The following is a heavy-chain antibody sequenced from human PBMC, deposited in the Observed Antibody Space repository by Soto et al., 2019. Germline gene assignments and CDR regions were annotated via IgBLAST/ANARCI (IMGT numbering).Heavy chain of an antibody. V-gene: IGHV4-59*01. CDR3: ARIREDAFDI. CDR2: FYYSGSP. J-gene: IGHJ3*02. Sequence: LSLTCTVSGGSISVNYWTWIRQPPGKGLEWIGYFYYSGSPNYNPSLKSRVTISVDTSKNQFSLKLSSVTAADTAVYYRARIREDAFDIWGQGTMVTVSS. CDR1: GGSISVNY.